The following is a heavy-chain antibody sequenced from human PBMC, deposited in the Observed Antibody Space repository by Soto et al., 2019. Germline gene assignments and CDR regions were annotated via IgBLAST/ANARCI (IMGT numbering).Heavy chain of an antibody. J-gene: IGHJ5*02. CDR1: GGTFSSYT. D-gene: IGHD2-2*01. Sequence: SVKVSCKASGGTFSSYTISWVRQAPGQGLEWMGRIIPILGIANYAQKFQGRVTITADKSTSTAYMELSSLRSEDTAVYYCARDVVVPAAMGVPWGQGTLVTVSS. V-gene: IGHV1-69*04. CDR2: IIPILGIA. CDR3: ARDVVVPAAMGVP.